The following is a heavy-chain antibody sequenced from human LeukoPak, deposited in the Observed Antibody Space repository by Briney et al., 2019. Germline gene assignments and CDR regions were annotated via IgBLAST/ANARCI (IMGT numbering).Heavy chain of an antibody. CDR2: IYSGGTT. D-gene: IGHD6-13*01. V-gene: IGHV3-53*01. CDR1: GFTVSNNY. Sequence: GGTLRLSCVVSGFTVSNNYMSWLRQALGKGPEWVSVIYSGGTTYYADSVKGRFTISRDNSKNTLYLQMNSLRAEDTAVYYCARETPDSSSWTAFDFWGQGTLVTVSS. J-gene: IGHJ4*02. CDR3: ARETPDSSSWTAFDF.